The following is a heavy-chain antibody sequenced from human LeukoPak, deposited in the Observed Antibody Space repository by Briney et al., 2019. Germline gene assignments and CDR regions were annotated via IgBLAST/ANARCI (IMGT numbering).Heavy chain of an antibody. CDR1: GFTFRDYY. Sequence: GGSLRLSCAASGFTFRDYYMSWIRQAPGKGLEWVSRISTSGNNIYYADSVKGRFTISRDNAKNSLYLQMNSLRAEDTAVYYCARAPSTVTTDYYFYGMDVWGQGTTVTVSS. CDR3: ARAPSTVTTDYYFYGMDV. D-gene: IGHD4-17*01. V-gene: IGHV3-11*01. CDR2: ISTSGNNI. J-gene: IGHJ6*02.